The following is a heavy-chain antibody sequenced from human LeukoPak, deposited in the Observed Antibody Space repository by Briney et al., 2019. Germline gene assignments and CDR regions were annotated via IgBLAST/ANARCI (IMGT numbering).Heavy chain of an antibody. CDR2: IYPNSGGT. D-gene: IGHD5-12*01. Sequence: ASVKVSCKASGYTFTNYYIHWVRQAPGQGLEWMGWIYPNSGGTSYAQKFQGRVTMTRDTSISTAYMDLSRLRFDDTAVYYCAREATVEGNWGQGTLVTVSS. CDR1: GYTFTNYY. J-gene: IGHJ4*02. V-gene: IGHV1-2*02. CDR3: AREATVEGN.